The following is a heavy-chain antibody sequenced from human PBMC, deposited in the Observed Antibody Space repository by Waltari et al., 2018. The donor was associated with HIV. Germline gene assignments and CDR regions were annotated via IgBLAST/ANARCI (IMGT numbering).Heavy chain of an antibody. J-gene: IGHJ5*02. Sequence: QVELQESGPGLVKPSQTLSLSCTVSGASISSDDHYWNWIRQPPGKGLEWIGSIYYSGSTYYNPSLKSRVTISIDKYKNQFSLKLTSVTAADTAVYFCAREVMVVVVPAAIYWFDPWGQGTLVTVSS. D-gene: IGHD2-2*02. CDR1: GASISSDDHY. CDR3: AREVMVVVVPAAIYWFDP. CDR2: IYYSGST. V-gene: IGHV4-30-4*08.